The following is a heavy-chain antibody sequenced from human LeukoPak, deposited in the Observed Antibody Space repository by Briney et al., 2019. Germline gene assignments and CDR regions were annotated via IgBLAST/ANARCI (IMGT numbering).Heavy chain of an antibody. Sequence: PSETLSLTCTVSGGSISSSSYYWGWIRQPPGKGLEWIGSIYYSGSTYYNPSLKSRVTISVDTSKNQFSLKLSSVTAADTAVYYCARRGDSSGWYYFDYWGQGTLVTVSS. J-gene: IGHJ4*02. CDR3: ARRGDSSGWYYFDY. CDR2: IYYSGST. CDR1: GGSISSSSYY. V-gene: IGHV4-39*01. D-gene: IGHD6-19*01.